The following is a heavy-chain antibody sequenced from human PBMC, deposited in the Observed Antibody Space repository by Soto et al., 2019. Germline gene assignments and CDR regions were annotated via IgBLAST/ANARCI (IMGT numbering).Heavy chain of an antibody. J-gene: IGHJ4*02. Sequence: GESLKISCAASGFTFSSYAMSWGRQAPGKGLEWVSAISGSGGSTYYADSVKGRFTISRDNSKNTLYLLRTNLTADDTAVYYWAKDGSWMDVDCGVWRQGPPVTVSS. D-gene: IGHD2-21*01. CDR1: GFTFSSYA. V-gene: IGHV3-23*01. CDR3: AKDGSWMDVDCGV. CDR2: ISGSGGST.